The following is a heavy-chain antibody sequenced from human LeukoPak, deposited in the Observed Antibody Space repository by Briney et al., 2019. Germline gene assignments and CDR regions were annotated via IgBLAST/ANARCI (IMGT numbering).Heavy chain of an antibody. CDR2: ISSSAYST. J-gene: IGHJ6*03. D-gene: IGHD5-24*01. V-gene: IGHV3-23*01. Sequence: GGSLRLSCAASGFTFSSYAMSWVRQAPGKGLEWVSAISSSAYSTYYADSVKGRFTISRDNSKNTLYLQMNSLRAEDTAVYYCAKNIWTEMATIYYYMDVWGKGTTVTVCS. CDR3: AKNIWTEMATIYYYMDV. CDR1: GFTFSSYA.